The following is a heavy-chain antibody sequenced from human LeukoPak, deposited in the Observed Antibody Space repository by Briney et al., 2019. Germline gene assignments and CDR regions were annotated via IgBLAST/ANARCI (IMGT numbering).Heavy chain of an antibody. V-gene: IGHV3-49*03. CDR3: SRVRSYDMYFDH. J-gene: IGHJ4*02. Sequence: GGSLRLSCTASGLTFGDYAMSWFRQAPGKGLEWVGFIRSKAYGGTTEYAASVKGRFSISRDDSKSIAYLQMNSLKTEDTAVYHCSRVRSYDMYFDHWGQGTLVTVSS. CDR2: IRSKAYGGTT. CDR1: GLTFGDYA. D-gene: IGHD5-18*01.